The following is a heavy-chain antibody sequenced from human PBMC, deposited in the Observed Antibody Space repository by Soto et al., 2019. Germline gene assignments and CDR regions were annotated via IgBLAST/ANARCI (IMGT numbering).Heavy chain of an antibody. CDR1: GFTFSSYG. J-gene: IGHJ6*01. Sequence: QVQLVGSGGGVVQPGRSLRLSCGASGFTFSSYGMHWVRQAPGKGLEWVAVISYDGSNKYYADSVKGRFTISRDNSKNTLYLQMNSLRAEDTARYYCPKLLYSSSPDYYYGIDFWGQGTTVT. CDR3: PKLLYSSSPDYYYGIDF. D-gene: IGHD6-6*01. CDR2: ISYDGSNK. V-gene: IGHV3-30*18.